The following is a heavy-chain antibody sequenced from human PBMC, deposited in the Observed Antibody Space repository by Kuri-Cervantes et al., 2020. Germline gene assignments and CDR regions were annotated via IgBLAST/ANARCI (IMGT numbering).Heavy chain of an antibody. CDR1: GFTFSDHY. D-gene: IGHD3-22*01. J-gene: IGHJ4*02. Sequence: GGSLRLSCAASGFTFSDHYMDWVRQAPGKGLEWVGRIRNKVKSYTTEYAASVKGRFTISRDDSRDSLYLQMNSLEIEDTAVYYCVKVYSSSVGRDHLDYWGQGTLVTVSS. CDR2: IRNKVKSYTT. V-gene: IGHV3-72*01. CDR3: VKVYSSSVGRDHLDY.